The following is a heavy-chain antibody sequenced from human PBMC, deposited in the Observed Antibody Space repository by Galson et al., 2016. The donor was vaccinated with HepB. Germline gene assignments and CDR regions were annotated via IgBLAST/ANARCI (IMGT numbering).Heavy chain of an antibody. D-gene: IGHD1-26*01. V-gene: IGHV3-7*03. J-gene: IGHJ5*02. CDR3: ARVLDWGWEQDWFDP. Sequence: SLRLSCADSGFSFSNYWMTWVRQAPGKGLEWVAHIKEDGSEKLYVDSVEGRFTISRDNANNSLYLQMNTLRAEDTAVYYWARVLDWGWEQDWFDPWGQGTLVTVSS. CDR1: GFSFSNYW. CDR2: IKEDGSEK.